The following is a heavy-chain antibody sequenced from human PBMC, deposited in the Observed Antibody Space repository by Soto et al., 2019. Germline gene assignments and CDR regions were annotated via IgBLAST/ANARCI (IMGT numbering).Heavy chain of an antibody. V-gene: IGHV4-59*01. CDR3: ARGETRRDGYSWCFAP. Sequence: KTSETLSLTCTVSGGSISSYYWSWIRQPPGKGLEWIGYIYYSVSTNYNPSLKSRVTISVDTSKNQFSLKLSSVTAADTAVYYCARGETRRDGYSWCFAPSGQVTPVTGSS. D-gene: IGHD5-18*01. CDR1: GGSISSYY. J-gene: IGHJ5*02. CDR2: IYYSVST.